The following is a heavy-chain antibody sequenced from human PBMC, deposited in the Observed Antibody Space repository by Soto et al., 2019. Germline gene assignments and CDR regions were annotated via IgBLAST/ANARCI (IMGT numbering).Heavy chain of an antibody. D-gene: IGHD5-12*01. J-gene: IGHJ6*02. V-gene: IGHV3-33*01. CDR2: IWYDGSNK. Sequence: GGSLRLSCAASGFTFSSYGMHWVRQAPGKGLEWVAVIWYDGSNKYYADSVKGRFTISRDNSKNTLYLQMNSLRAEDTAVYYCARDLGDPYIGYDYEVAYYYYGMYVWGRGTTVTGSS. CDR3: ARDLGDPYIGYDYEVAYYYYGMYV. CDR1: GFTFSSYG.